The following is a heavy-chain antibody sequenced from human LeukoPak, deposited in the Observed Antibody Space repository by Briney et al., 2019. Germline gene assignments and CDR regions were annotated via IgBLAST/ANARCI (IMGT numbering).Heavy chain of an antibody. V-gene: IGHV4-59*01. CDR3: ARSDCSGGSCYRSSFDY. J-gene: IGHJ4*02. D-gene: IGHD2-15*01. CDR2: IYYSGST. Sequence: ETPSLTCTVSGGSISSYYWSWIRQPPGKGLEWIGYIYYSGSTNYNPSLKSRVTISGDTSKNQFSLKLSSVTAADTAVYYCARSDCSGGSCYRSSFDYWGQGTLVTVSS. CDR1: GGSISSYY.